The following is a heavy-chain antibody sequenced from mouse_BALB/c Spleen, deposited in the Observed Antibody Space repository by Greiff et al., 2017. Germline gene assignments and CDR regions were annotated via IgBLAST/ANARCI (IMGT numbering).Heavy chain of an antibody. CDR1: GYTFTSYW. Sequence: QVQLQQPGAELVKPGASVKLSCKASGYTFTSYWMHWVKQRPGQGLEWIGEINPSNGRTNYNEKFKSKATLTVDKSSSTAYMQLSSLTSEDSAVYYCARRSLLRLRGAMDDWGQGTSVTVSS. D-gene: IGHD1-2*01. V-gene: IGHV1S81*02. CDR2: INPSNGRT. J-gene: IGHJ4*01. CDR3: ARRSLLRLRGAMDD.